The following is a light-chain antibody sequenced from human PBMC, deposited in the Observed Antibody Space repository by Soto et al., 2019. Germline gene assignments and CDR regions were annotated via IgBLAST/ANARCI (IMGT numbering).Light chain of an antibody. CDR3: QQYYSYPLT. Sequence: AIRMTQSPSSFPASTGDRVTITCRASQGISSYLAWYQQKPGKAPKLLIYAASTLQSGVPSRFSSSGSGTDFTLTISCLQSEDFATYYCQQYYSYPLTFGGGTKVDIK. V-gene: IGKV1-8*01. CDR1: QGISSY. CDR2: AAS. J-gene: IGKJ4*01.